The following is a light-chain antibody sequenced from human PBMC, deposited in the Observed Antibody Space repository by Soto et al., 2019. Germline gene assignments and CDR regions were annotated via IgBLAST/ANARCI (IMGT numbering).Light chain of an antibody. Sequence: PITQSPTTLSASVGDRVTFTGRASQSISVWLAWYQQKAGKAPNLLIYKASRLESGVPSRFSGSGSETEFTLTISGPQPADSATYYCQQDNRDSPTFGQGTKV. J-gene: IGKJ1*01. V-gene: IGKV1-5*03. CDR2: KAS. CDR3: QQDNRDSPT. CDR1: QSISVW.